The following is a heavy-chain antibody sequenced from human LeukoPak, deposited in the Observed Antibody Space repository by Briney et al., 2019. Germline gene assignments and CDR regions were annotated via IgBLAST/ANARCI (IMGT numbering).Heavy chain of an antibody. CDR1: GYTLTELS. CDR2: FDPEDGET. Sequence: GASVTVSCKVSGYTLTELSMHWVRQAPGKGLEWMGGFDPEDGETIYAQKFQGRVTMTEDTSTDTAYMELSSLRSEDTAVYYCATGIRYFDWLPRDWGQGTLVTVSS. J-gene: IGHJ4*02. V-gene: IGHV1-24*01. D-gene: IGHD3-9*01. CDR3: ATGIRYFDWLPRD.